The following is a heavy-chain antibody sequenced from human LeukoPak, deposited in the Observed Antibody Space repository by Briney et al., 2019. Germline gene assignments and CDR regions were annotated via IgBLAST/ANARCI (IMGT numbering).Heavy chain of an antibody. CDR3: ARHSSNSGKYAY. CDR2: VYYSGST. D-gene: IGHD1-26*01. V-gene: IGHV4-59*08. J-gene: IGHJ4*02. Sequence: SETLSLTCAVYGGSFSGYYWSWIRQPPGKGLEWIGYVYYSGSTNYNPSLKSRVTISVDTSKNQFSLKLSSVTAADTAVYYCARHSSNSGKYAYWGQGTLVTVSS. CDR1: GGSFSGYY.